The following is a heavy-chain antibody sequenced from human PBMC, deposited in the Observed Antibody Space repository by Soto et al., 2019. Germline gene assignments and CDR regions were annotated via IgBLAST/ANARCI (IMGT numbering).Heavy chain of an antibody. CDR1: GFTFSSYG. J-gene: IGHJ5*02. V-gene: IGHV3-30*18. CDR3: AKEGTRVGMYYYDSSGYYYGNWFDP. Sequence: GGSLRLSCAASGFTFSSYGMHWVRQAPGKGLEWVAVISYDGSNKYYADSVKGRFTISRDNSKNTLYLQMNSLRAEDTAEYYCAKEGTRVGMYYYDSSGYYYGNWFDPWGQGTLVTVSS. CDR2: ISYDGSNK. D-gene: IGHD3-22*01.